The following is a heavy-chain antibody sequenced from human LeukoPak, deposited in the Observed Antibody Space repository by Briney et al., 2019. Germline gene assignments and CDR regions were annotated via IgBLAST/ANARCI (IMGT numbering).Heavy chain of an antibody. Sequence: GGSLRLSCAASGFTFSSYAMSWVRQAPGKGLEWVSAISGSGGSTYYADSVKGRLTISRDNSKNTLYLQMNSLRAEDTAVYYCAKAGLVPYYYYMDVWGKGTTVTVSS. J-gene: IGHJ6*03. D-gene: IGHD6-6*01. CDR2: ISGSGGST. V-gene: IGHV3-23*01. CDR1: GFTFSSYA. CDR3: AKAGLVPYYYYMDV.